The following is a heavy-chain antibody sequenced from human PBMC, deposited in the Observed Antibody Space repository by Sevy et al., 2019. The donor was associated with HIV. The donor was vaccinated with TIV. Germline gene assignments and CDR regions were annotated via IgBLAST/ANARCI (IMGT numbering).Heavy chain of an antibody. CDR1: GYGFTNFG. CDR3: ARACGYNGCYLGESFDI. Sequence: ASVKVSCKASGYGFTNFGITWVRQAPGQGLEWMGWISTYIGKTNYAQKFQGRVTMTTDSSTSTAYMELKSLRSDNTAMYYCARACGYNGCYLGESFDIWGQGTMVTVSS. V-gene: IGHV1-18*01. J-gene: IGHJ3*02. CDR2: ISTYIGKT. D-gene: IGHD2-2*01.